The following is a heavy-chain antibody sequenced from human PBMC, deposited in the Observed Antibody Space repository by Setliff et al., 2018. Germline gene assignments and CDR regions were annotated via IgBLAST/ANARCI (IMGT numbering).Heavy chain of an antibody. CDR3: AKRDAVAGAVAY. D-gene: IGHD6-19*01. Sequence: EGSLRLSCAASGFTFKDYSMVWVRQVPGKGLEWVSAISGSGGSTYYADSVRGRFTISRDNSKNTLYLQMNSLRVEDTAVYYCAKRDAVAGAVAYWGRGTLVTVSS. J-gene: IGHJ4*02. CDR2: ISGSGGST. V-gene: IGHV3-23*01. CDR1: GFTFKDYS.